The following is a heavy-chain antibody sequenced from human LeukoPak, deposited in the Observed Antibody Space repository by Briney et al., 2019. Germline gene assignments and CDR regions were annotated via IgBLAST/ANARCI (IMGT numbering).Heavy chain of an antibody. CDR3: ARASDSSGYYYV. V-gene: IGHV1-2*02. CDR1: GYTFTSYD. J-gene: IGHJ4*02. D-gene: IGHD3-22*01. CDR2: INPNSGGT. Sequence: GASVKVSCKASGYTFTSYDINWVRQATGQGLEWMGWINPNSGGTNYAQKFQGRVTMTRDTSISTAYMELSRLRSDDTAVYYCARASDSSGYYYVWGQGTLVTVSS.